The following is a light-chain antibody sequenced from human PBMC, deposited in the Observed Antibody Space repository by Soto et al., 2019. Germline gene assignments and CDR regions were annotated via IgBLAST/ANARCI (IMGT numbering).Light chain of an antibody. V-gene: IGLV2-14*01. CDR1: SSDVGGYNF. CDR3: SSYTSNRGV. CDR2: GVS. J-gene: IGLJ3*02. Sequence: QAVVTQPASVSGSPGQSITISCTGTSSDVGGYNFVSWYQQYPGKAPKLMIYGVSNRPSGVSNRFSGSKSGNTASLTISGLQAEDEADYYCSSYTSNRGVFGGGTKLTVL.